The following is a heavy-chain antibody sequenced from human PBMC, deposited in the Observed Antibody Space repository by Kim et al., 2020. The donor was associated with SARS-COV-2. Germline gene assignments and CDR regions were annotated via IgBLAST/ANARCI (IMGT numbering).Heavy chain of an antibody. CDR3: AKIDYGTDY. J-gene: IGHJ4*02. V-gene: IGHV3-30*18. D-gene: IGHD4-17*01. Sequence: GGSLRLSCVASRFSFSSYGMHWVRQAPGGGLEWVAVDSFDGRNQYYVDSVKGRFTISRDNSKNTLYLQMNRLRTEDTAIYYCAKIDYGTDYWGQGTLVTVSS. CDR2: DSFDGRNQ. CDR1: RFSFSSYG.